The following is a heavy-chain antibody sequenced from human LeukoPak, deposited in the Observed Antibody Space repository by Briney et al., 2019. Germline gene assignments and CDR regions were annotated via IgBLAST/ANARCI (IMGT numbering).Heavy chain of an antibody. J-gene: IGHJ3*01. V-gene: IGHV1-69*05. CDR2: IFLIFGTA. Sequence: SVKVSCKASGCTFSSYAISWVRQAPAQGLEWMGGIFLIFGTANYAQKFQGRVTINTDESTSTPYMELSSLRTEDTAVDYWARQGLLLERSIDVWGQGTMVTVSS. D-gene: IGHD1-26*01. CDR3: ARQGLLLERSIDV. CDR1: GCTFSSYA.